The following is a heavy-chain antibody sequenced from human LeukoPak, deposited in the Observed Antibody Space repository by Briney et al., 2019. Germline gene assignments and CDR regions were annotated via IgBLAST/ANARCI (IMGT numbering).Heavy chain of an antibody. Sequence: SETLSLTCTVSGGSISSSSYYWGWIRQPPGKGLEWIGSTYYSGSTYYNPSLKSRVTISVDTSKNQFSLKLSSVTAADTAVYYCARGRRLLDIVVVPAATNWFDPWGQGTLVTVSS. V-gene: IGHV4-39*07. CDR2: TYYSGST. CDR1: GGSISSSSYY. D-gene: IGHD2-2*03. J-gene: IGHJ5*02. CDR3: ARGRRLLDIVVVPAATNWFDP.